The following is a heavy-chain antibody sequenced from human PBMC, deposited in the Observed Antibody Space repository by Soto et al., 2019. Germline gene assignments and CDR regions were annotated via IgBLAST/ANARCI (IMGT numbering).Heavy chain of an antibody. J-gene: IGHJ1*01. Sequence: SETLSLTCTVSGGSVSSGSYYWSWIRQPPGKGLEWVGYIYYSGSTNYNPSLKSRVTISVDTSKNQFSLKLSSVTAADTAVYYCAGENNYDGSDWGQGTVVTVS. CDR3: AGENNYDGSD. CDR1: GGSVSSGSYY. D-gene: IGHD3-22*01. CDR2: IYYSGST. V-gene: IGHV4-61*01.